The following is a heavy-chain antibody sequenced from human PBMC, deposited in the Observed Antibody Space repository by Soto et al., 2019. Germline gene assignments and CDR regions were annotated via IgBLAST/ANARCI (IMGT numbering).Heavy chain of an antibody. CDR2: IIPVFGTP. Sequence: QVQLEQSGSEVKKSGSSVKVSCKASGYSFSSHAITWVRQAPGQGLEWMGGIIPVFGTPSYAQKFQGRVTITADESTNTAYMELSSLRSDDTAVYYCARASGYVSGWYHDYWGQGTRVTVSS. J-gene: IGHJ4*02. V-gene: IGHV1-69*01. CDR1: GYSFSSHA. D-gene: IGHD6-19*01. CDR3: ARASGYVSGWYHDY.